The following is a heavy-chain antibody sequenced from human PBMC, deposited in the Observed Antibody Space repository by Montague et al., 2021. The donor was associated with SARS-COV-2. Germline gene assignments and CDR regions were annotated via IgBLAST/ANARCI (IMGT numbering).Heavy chain of an antibody. D-gene: IGHD2-8*01. CDR1: GGSISSGSYY. J-gene: IGHJ5*02. CDR3: VRAMVGPGDWFDP. Sequence: SETLSLTCTVHGGSISSGSYYWAWMRQPPGKGLEWLGSIYFTGGSSPNQSLKSRATLSIDRSKNQFYLNLSSVTAADTAVYYCVRAMVGPGDWFDPWGQGIQVTVSS. CDR2: IYFTGGS. V-gene: IGHV4-39*07.